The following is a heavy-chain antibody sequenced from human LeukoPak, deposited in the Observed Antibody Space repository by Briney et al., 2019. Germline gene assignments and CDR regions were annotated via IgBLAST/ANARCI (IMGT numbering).Heavy chain of an antibody. CDR1: GGSISSGGYY. D-gene: IGHD4-4*01. V-gene: IGHV4-31*03. CDR3: ARYSNYFYGMDV. J-gene: IGHJ6*02. CDR2: TYYSGST. Sequence: TLSLTCTVSGGSISSGGYYWSWIRQHPGKGLEWIGYTYYSGSTYYNPSLKSRVTISVDTSKNQFSLKLSSVTAADTAVYYCARYSNYFYGMDVWGQGTTVTVSS.